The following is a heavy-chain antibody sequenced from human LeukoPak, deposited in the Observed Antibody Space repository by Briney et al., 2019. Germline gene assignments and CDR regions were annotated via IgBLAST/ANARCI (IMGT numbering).Heavy chain of an antibody. CDR1: GFTFNNAW. Sequence: GGSLRLSCAASGFTFNNAWMSWVRQAPGKGLEWVGRIKSETSGGTADYTAPVKGRFTISRDDSKNTLFLQMNSLKTEDTAVYYCTTAPSALDYWGQGTLVTVSS. V-gene: IGHV3-15*01. CDR3: TTAPSALDY. CDR2: IKSETSGGTA. J-gene: IGHJ4*02.